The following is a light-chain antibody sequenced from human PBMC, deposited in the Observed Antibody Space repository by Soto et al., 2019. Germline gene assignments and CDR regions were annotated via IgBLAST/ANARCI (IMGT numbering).Light chain of an antibody. V-gene: IGKV3D-20*01. J-gene: IGKJ4*01. CDR2: DAS. CDR3: QQYGSSPS. Sequence: IVLTHSPAXLSXXXXEXXXLXCGASQSVSTNYVAWYQQKPGLAPRLLIYDASRRATGISDRFSGSGSGTDFTLTISRLEPEDFAVYYCQQYGSSPSFGGGTKVDIK. CDR1: QSVSTNY.